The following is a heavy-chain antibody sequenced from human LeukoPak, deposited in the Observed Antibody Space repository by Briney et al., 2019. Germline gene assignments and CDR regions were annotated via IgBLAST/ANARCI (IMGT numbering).Heavy chain of an antibody. Sequence: GGSLRLSCAASGFTFSSYEMNWVRQAPGKGLEWVSYISSSGSSIYYADSVKGRLTISRDNAKNSVYLQMNSLRVEDTALYYCASIPSRKQLVDYWGQGTLVTVSS. CDR1: GFTFSSYE. CDR3: ASIPSRKQLVDY. J-gene: IGHJ4*02. V-gene: IGHV3-48*03. CDR2: ISSSGSSI. D-gene: IGHD6-13*01.